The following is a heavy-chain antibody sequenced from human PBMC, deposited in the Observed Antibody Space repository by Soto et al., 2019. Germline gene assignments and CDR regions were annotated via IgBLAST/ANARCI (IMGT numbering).Heavy chain of an antibody. D-gene: IGHD6-13*01. V-gene: IGHV3-48*01. J-gene: IGHJ5*02. Sequence: EVPLVESGGGLVQPGGSLRLSCAASGFTFSSYSMNWVRQAPGKGLDWVSYISSSSSTIYYADSVKGRFTISRDNAKNSLYLQMNSLRAEDTAVYYCARHPERIAEIGWFDPWGQGTLVTVSS. CDR3: ARHPERIAEIGWFDP. CDR2: ISSSSSTI. CDR1: GFTFSSYS.